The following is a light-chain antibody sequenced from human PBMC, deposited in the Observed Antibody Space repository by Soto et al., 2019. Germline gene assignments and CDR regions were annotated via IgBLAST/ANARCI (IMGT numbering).Light chain of an antibody. CDR3: QQYNNWSHP. J-gene: IGKJ2*01. CDR2: GAS. V-gene: IGKV3-15*01. CDR1: QSVSSN. Sequence: EIVMTQSPATLSVSPGERATLSCRASQSVSSNLAWYQQKPGQAPRLLIYGASTRATGIPARFSGSGSGTECTLTTSSLQSEDLAVYYCQQYNNWSHPFGQGTKLEIK.